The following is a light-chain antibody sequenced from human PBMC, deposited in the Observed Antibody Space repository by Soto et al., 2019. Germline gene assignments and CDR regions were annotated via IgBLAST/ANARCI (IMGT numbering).Light chain of an antibody. V-gene: IGLV2-14*01. CDR1: SSDVGGYTY. CDR3: SSYTSSSTLYV. CDR2: EVN. Sequence: QSALTQPDSVSGSPRQSITISCTGASSDVGGYTYVSWYQQHPGKAPKLIIYEVNNRPSGVSHRFSGSKSGNTASLTISGLQAEDEADYYCSSYTSSSTLYVFGTGTKLTVL. J-gene: IGLJ1*01.